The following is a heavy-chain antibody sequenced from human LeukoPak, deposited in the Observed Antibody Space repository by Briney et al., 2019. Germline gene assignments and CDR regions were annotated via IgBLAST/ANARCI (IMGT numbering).Heavy chain of an antibody. CDR1: GFTFSTYA. CDR3: ARDRGDTWFGDLTLFDY. CDR2: SSSSSNLI. V-gene: IGHV3-48*01. D-gene: IGHD3-10*01. J-gene: IGHJ4*02. Sequence: PGGSLRLSCAASGFTFSTYAMNWVRQAPGKGLEWVSYSSSSSNLIFYADSVKGRFTISRDNAKNSLYLQMNSLRAEDTAVYYCARDRGDTWFGDLTLFDYWGQGTLVTVSS.